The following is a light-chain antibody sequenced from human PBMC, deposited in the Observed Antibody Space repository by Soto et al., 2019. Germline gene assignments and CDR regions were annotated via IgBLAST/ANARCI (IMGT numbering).Light chain of an antibody. J-gene: IGLJ7*01. CDR2: GVS. V-gene: IGLV2-23*02. Sequence: QSALTQPASVSGSPGQTITISCTGTSSNVGSHNLVSWYQQHPGQAPKLMIYGVSKRPLGVSTRFSASKSGNTASLTISGLQAEDDADYYCCSYGVSSAVFGGGTQLTVL. CDR1: SSNVGSHNL. CDR3: CSYGVSSAV.